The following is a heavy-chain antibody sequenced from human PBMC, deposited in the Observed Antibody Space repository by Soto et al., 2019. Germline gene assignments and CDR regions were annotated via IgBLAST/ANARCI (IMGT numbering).Heavy chain of an antibody. V-gene: IGHV3-30*18. CDR3: AKSKALNAYYDSSGIDY. Sequence: QVQLVESGGGVVQPGRSLRLSCAASGFTFSSYGMHWVRKATGKGLEWVAVISYDGSNKYYADSVKGRFTISRDNSKNQLYLQMNSLRAEDSAVYYCAKSKALNAYYDSSGIDYWGQGHLLTVSS. J-gene: IGHJ4*02. CDR1: GFTFSSYG. CDR2: ISYDGSNK. D-gene: IGHD3-22*01.